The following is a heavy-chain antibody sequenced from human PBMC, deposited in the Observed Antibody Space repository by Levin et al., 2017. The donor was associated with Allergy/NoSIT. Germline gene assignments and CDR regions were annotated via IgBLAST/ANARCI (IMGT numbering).Heavy chain of an antibody. J-gene: IGHJ4*02. V-gene: IGHV6-1*01. D-gene: IGHD1-14*01. CDR3: AREYINVFAY. CDR1: GDSVSSTTVA. Sequence: SQTLSLTCAISGDSVSSTTVAWNWIRQSPSRGLEWRGRTYYTSKWYSDYASSVKSRITINPDTSKNQISLQLNSVTPEDPAVYYCAREYINVFAYWGQGTLVTVSS. CDR2: TYYTSKWYS.